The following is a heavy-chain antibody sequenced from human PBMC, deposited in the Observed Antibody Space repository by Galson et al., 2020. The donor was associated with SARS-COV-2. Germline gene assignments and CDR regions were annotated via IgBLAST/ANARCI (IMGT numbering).Heavy chain of an antibody. D-gene: IGHD1-26*01. J-gene: IGHJ6*02. CDR1: GFTFSSYG. CDR2: IWYDGSNK. CDR3: AKDSVDTGRNYYYYCMDV. V-gene: IGHV3-33*06. Sequence: GESLKISCAASGFTFSSYGMHWVRPAPGQGLEWVAVIWYDGSNKYYADSVKGRFTISRDNSKNTLYLQMNSLRAEDTAVYYCAKDSVDTGRNYYYYCMDVWGQGTTVTVAS.